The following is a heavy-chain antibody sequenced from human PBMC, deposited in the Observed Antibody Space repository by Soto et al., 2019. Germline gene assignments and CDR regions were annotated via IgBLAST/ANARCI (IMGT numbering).Heavy chain of an antibody. V-gene: IGHV2-5*02. D-gene: IGHD3-22*01. J-gene: IGHJ4*02. Sequence: SGPTLVNPTQTLTLTCTFSGFSLSTSGVGVGWIRQPPGKALEWLALIYWDDDKRYSPSLKSRLTITKDTSKNQVVLTMTNMDPVDTATYYCAHSLTEYYYDSSGPYFDYWGQGTLVTVSS. CDR3: AHSLTEYYYDSSGPYFDY. CDR2: IYWDDDK. CDR1: GFSLSTSGVG.